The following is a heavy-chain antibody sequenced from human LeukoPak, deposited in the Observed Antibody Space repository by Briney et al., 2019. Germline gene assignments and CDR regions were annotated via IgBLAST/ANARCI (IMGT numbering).Heavy chain of an antibody. D-gene: IGHD1-26*01. CDR2: ISDSGGST. CDR1: GITLGNYG. CDR3: ARDRGGSYSAIDY. V-gene: IGHV3-23*01. Sequence: GGSLRLSCAVSGITLGNYGMSWVRQPPGKGLEWVAGISDSGGSTNYADSVKGRFTISRDTPRNTLYLQMNSLRAEDTAVYYCARDRGGSYSAIDYWGQGTLVAVSS. J-gene: IGHJ4*02.